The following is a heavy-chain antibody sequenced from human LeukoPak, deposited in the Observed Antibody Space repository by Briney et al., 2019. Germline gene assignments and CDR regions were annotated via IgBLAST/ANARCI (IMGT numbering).Heavy chain of an antibody. V-gene: IGHV4-34*01. J-gene: IGHJ6*02. CDR2: INHSGST. CDR3: ARGSPRLDV. Sequence: SETLSLTCAVYGGSLSGYYWSWIRQPPGKGLEWIGEINHSGSTNYNPSLKSRVTISVDTSKNQFSLKLSSVTAADTAVYYCARGSPRLDVCGQGTTVTVSS. CDR1: GGSLSGYY.